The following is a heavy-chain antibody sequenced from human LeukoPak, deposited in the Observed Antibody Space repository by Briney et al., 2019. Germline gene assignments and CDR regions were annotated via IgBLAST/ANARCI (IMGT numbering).Heavy chain of an antibody. J-gene: IGHJ4*02. CDR3: ANGRHAPGLLDY. D-gene: IGHD1-14*01. V-gene: IGHV3-23*01. Sequence: GGSLRLSCAASGFTFSSNYMSWVRQAPGKGLEWVSAISGSGGSTYYAGSVKGRFTISRDNSKNTLYLQMNSLRAEDTAVYYCANGRHAPGLLDYWGQGTLVTVSS. CDR2: ISGSGGST. CDR1: GFTFSSNY.